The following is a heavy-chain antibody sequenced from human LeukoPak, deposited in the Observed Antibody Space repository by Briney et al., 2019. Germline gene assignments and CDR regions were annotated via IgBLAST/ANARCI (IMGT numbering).Heavy chain of an antibody. V-gene: IGHV4-31*03. CDR3: ARESWDCSSTSCYGGFDY. J-gene: IGHJ4*02. Sequence: SQTLSLTCTVSGGSIGSGGYYWSWIRQHPGKGLEWIGYIYYSGSTYYNPSLKSRVTISVDTSKNQFSLKLSSVTAADTAVYYCARESWDCSSTSCYGGFDYWGQGTLVTVSS. D-gene: IGHD2-2*01. CDR1: GGSIGSGGYY. CDR2: IYYSGST.